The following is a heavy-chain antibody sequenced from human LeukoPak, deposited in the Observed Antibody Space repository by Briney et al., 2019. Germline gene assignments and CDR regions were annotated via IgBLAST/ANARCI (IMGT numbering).Heavy chain of an antibody. Sequence: GGSLRLSCAASGFTFSNYAMSWVRQAPGKGLEWVSAISGSGGSTYYADSVKGRFTISRDNSKNTLNLQMNSLRAEDTAVYYCAKPPYSSGWYHWGQGTLVTVSS. J-gene: IGHJ5*02. CDR2: ISGSGGST. V-gene: IGHV3-23*01. CDR3: AKPPYSSGWYH. CDR1: GFTFSNYA. D-gene: IGHD6-19*01.